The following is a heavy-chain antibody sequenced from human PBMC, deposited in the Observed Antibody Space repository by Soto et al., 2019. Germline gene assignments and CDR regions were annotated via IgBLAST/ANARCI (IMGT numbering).Heavy chain of an antibody. V-gene: IGHV3-33*01. D-gene: IGHD3-16*01. CDR1: GFTFTNYG. CDR2: IWYDGNEK. CDR3: AREGATDDTFDI. J-gene: IGHJ3*02. Sequence: QVQLVESGGGVVQPGRSLRLSCAASGFTFTNYGMHWVRQAPGKGLEWVAVIWYDGNEKYYADSVKGRFTISRDNSKNTLYLQMYTLRAEDTAVYFCAREGATDDTFDIWGQGTMVTVSS.